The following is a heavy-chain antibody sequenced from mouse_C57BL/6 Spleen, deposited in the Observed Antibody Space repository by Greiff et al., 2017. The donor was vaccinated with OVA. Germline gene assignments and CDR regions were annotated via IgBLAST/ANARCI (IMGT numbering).Heavy chain of an antibody. J-gene: IGHJ1*03. CDR1: GYAFSSSW. CDR3: ARWGLLLRYFDV. Sequence: VQLQQSGPELVKPGASVKISCKASGYAFSSSWMNWVKQRPGKGLEWIGRIYPGDGDTNYNGKFKGKATLTADKSSSTAYMQLSSLTSEDSAVYFCARWGLLLRYFDVWGTGTTVTVSS. CDR2: IYPGDGDT. V-gene: IGHV1-82*01. D-gene: IGHD1-1*01.